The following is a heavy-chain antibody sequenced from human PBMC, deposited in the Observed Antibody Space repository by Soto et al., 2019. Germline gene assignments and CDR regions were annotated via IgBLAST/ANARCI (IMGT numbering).Heavy chain of an antibody. CDR2: IYHSGTT. Sequence: PPETLSLTRAVSASFTSTGNYMACNLQPPGKGLEWIGSIYHSGTTYYNPSLKSRVTISVDTSMNQFYLKLSSVTAADSALYYCARTDSVGYYPYF. V-gene: IGHV4-38-2*01. CDR3: ARTDSVGYYPYF. CDR1: ASFTSTGNY. J-gene: IGHJ4*01. D-gene: IGHD3-22*01.